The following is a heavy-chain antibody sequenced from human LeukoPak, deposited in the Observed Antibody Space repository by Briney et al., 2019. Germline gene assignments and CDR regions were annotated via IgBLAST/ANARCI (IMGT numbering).Heavy chain of an antibody. J-gene: IGHJ4*02. CDR3: ARGRDSSPYDFDY. D-gene: IGHD2-15*01. V-gene: IGHV1-2*02. Sequence: ASVKVSCKASGYTFTGYYMHWVRQAPGQGLEWMGWINPNSGGTSYAQKFQGRVTMTRDTSISTAYMELSRLRSDDTAVYYCARGRDSSPYDFDYWGQGTLVTVSS. CDR1: GYTFTGYY. CDR2: INPNSGGT.